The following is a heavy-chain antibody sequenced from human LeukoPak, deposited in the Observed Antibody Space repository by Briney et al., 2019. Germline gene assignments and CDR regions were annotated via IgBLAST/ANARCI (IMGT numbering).Heavy chain of an antibody. CDR3: ARGYYGSGSYYNFLPDY. J-gene: IGHJ4*02. Sequence: GGSLRLSCAASGFIFSTYSMNWVRQAPGKGLEWVSSISSSTSYIYYADSVKGRFTISRDNAKNSLYLQMNSLRPGDTAVYYCARGYYGSGSYYNFLPDYWGQGTLVTVSS. CDR2: ISSSTSYI. CDR1: GFIFSTYS. V-gene: IGHV3-21*01. D-gene: IGHD3-10*01.